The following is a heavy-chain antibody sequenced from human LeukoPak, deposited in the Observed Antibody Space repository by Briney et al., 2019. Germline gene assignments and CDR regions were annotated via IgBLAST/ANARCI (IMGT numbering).Heavy chain of an antibody. CDR3: ATDHSGSYYGAFDI. J-gene: IGHJ3*02. CDR1: GYTFTSYD. Sequence: GASVKVSCKASGYTFTSYDINWVRQAPGQGLEWMGGFDPEDGETIYAQKFQGRVTMTEDTSTDTAYMELSSLRSEDTAVYYCATDHSGSYYGAFDIWGQGTMVTVSS. CDR2: FDPEDGET. D-gene: IGHD1-26*01. V-gene: IGHV1-24*01.